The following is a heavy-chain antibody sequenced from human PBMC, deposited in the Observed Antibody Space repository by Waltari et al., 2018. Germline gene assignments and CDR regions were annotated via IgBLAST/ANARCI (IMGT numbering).Heavy chain of an antibody. Sequence: EVQLVETGGGLIQPGGSLRLSCAASGFTVSSNYMSWVRQAPGKGLEGVSVIYSGGSTYYADSVKGRFTISRDNSKNTLYLQMNSLRAEDTAVYYCAREPVSLRFWEGAFDIWGQGTMVTVSS. CDR2: IYSGGST. V-gene: IGHV3-53*02. CDR3: AREPVSLRFWEGAFDI. CDR1: GFTVSSNY. D-gene: IGHD3-3*01. J-gene: IGHJ3*02.